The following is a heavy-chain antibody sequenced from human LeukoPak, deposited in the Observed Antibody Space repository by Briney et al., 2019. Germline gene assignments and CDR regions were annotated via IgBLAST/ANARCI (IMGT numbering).Heavy chain of an antibody. CDR1: GFTFSGSW. V-gene: IGHV3-7*01. CDR3: AKYKGAALYYHYGLDV. D-gene: IGHD1-14*01. CDR2: INQDGSEE. J-gene: IGHJ6*02. Sequence: GGSLRLSCAGSGFTFSGSWMSWVRQAPGKGLEWVANINQDGSEEYYVDSVKGRFTISRDNAKNSLYLQMSGLRAEDTAVYYCAKYKGAALYYHYGLDVWGPGTTVIVSS.